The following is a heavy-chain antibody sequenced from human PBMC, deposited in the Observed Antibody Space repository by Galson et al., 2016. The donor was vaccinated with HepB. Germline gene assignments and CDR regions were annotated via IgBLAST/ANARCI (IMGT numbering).Heavy chain of an antibody. V-gene: IGHV3-7*01. Sequence: SLRLSCAASGFMFNYYWMTWVRQAPGKGLEWVGNIKQDGSEENCVDSVKGRFITFRDNAKNSVYLQMNRLRAEDTAVYYCARGGSESDYWGQGTLVTVSS. CDR3: ARGGSESDY. J-gene: IGHJ4*02. CDR1: GFMFNYYW. CDR2: IKQDGSEE.